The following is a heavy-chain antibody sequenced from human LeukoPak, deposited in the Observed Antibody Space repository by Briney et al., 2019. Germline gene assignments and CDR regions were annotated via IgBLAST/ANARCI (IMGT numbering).Heavy chain of an antibody. CDR3: ARESIVVVPTTMDDASDI. J-gene: IGHJ3*02. CDR1: GDTFSKYA. CDR2: IIPMSDTT. V-gene: IGHV1-69*13. D-gene: IGHD2-2*01. Sequence: ASVKVSCKASGDTFSKYAFNWVRQAPGQGLEWMGGIIPMSDTTKYAQKFQGRVTMTADESTSTAYMELSSLRSQDTAVYFCARESIVVVPTTMDDASDIWGQGTMVTVSS.